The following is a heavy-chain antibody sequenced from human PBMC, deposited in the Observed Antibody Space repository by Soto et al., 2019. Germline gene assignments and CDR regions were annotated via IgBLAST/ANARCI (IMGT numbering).Heavy chain of an antibody. V-gene: IGHV3-30*18. CDR2: ISYDGSNK. J-gene: IGHJ6*02. Sequence: PGGSLRLSCAASGFTFSSYGMHWVRQAPGKGLEWVAVISYDGSNKYYADSVKGRFTISRDNSKNTLYLQMNSLSAEDTAVYYCAKDLLYYDFWSGYRPYYYYYYGMDVWGQGTTVTVSS. CDR3: AKDLLYYDFWSGYRPYYYYYYGMDV. CDR1: GFTFSSYG. D-gene: IGHD3-3*01.